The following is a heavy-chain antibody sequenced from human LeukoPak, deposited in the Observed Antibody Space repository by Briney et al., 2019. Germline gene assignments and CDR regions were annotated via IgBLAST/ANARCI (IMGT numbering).Heavy chain of an antibody. J-gene: IGHJ4*02. CDR2: ISYDGSNK. D-gene: IGHD5-12*01. CDR1: GFTFSSYA. Sequence: GGSLRLSCAASGFTFSSYAMHWVRQAPGKGLDRVAVISYDGSNKYYADSVKSRFTISRDNSKNTLYLQMNSLRAEDTAVYYCARDVDIVATIQDYWGQGTLVTVSS. V-gene: IGHV3-30*04. CDR3: ARDVDIVATIQDY.